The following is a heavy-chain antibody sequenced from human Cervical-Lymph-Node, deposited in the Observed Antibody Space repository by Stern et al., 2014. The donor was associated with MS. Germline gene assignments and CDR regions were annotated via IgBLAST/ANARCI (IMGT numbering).Heavy chain of an antibody. Sequence: QVQLVQSGAEVKKPGSSVKVSCKASGGTISNYIIGWVRQAPGQGLEWMGGIIPMFGIANYAEKFQYRVTITADESTSTAYMDLSSLRSEDTAVYYCARATSDYIWGTYRFLDSWGQGTLVIVSS. CDR3: ARATSDYIWGTYRFLDS. CDR2: IIPMFGIA. CDR1: GGTISNYI. V-gene: IGHV1-69*01. D-gene: IGHD3-16*02. J-gene: IGHJ4*02.